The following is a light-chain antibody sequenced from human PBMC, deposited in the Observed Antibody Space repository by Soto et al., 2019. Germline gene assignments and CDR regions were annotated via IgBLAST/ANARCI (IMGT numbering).Light chain of an antibody. J-gene: IGKJ5*01. Sequence: EMVLTQSTVILSLSPGEIPATSCRASQSVSSYLAWYQQKPGQAPRLLIYDASNRATGIPARFSGSGSGTDFTLTISSLQPEDFATYYCHKLNSFPINCGKGQRLEIK. CDR1: QSVSSY. CDR2: DAS. V-gene: IGKV3-11*01. CDR3: HKLNSFPIN.